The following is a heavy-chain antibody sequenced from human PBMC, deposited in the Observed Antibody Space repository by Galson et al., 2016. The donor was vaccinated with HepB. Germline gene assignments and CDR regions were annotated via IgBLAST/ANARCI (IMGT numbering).Heavy chain of an antibody. J-gene: IGHJ4*02. Sequence: SVKVSCKASGYSFTNYYMHWVRQAPGQGLEWMGIINPSGGITSYVQKFQGRVTMTRDTSTTTVYMELSSLRSEDTAVYYCARGWGHDSSGYYPGHWGQGTMVTVSS. CDR2: INPSGGIT. V-gene: IGHV1-46*01. CDR1: GYSFTNYY. D-gene: IGHD3-22*01. CDR3: ARGWGHDSSGYYPGH.